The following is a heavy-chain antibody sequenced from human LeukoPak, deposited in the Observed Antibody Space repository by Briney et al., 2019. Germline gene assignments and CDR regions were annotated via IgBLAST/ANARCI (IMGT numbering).Heavy chain of an antibody. J-gene: IGHJ3*02. CDR3: AKEYCSGGSCYLSRDAFDI. CDR1: GFTFSSYA. D-gene: IGHD2-15*01. V-gene: IGHV3-30-3*02. CDR2: ISYDGSNK. Sequence: GGSLRLSCAASGFTFSSYAMHWVRQAPGKGLEWVAVISYDGSNKYYADSVKGRFTISRDNSKNTLYLQMNSLRAEDTAVYYCAKEYCSGGSCYLSRDAFDIWGQGTMVTVSS.